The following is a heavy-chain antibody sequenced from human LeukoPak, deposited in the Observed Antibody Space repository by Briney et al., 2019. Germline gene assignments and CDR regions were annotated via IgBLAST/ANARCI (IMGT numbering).Heavy chain of an antibody. CDR1: GFTFSSYA. J-gene: IGHJ4*02. Sequence: GGSLRLSCAASGFTFSSYAMSWVRQAPGKGLDWVSGISGSGGSTYYADSVKGRFTISRDNSKNTLYLQMNSLRADDTAVYYCAKDETLAVAGTFDYWGQGILVTVSS. CDR2: ISGSGGST. CDR3: AKDETLAVAGTFDY. V-gene: IGHV3-23*01. D-gene: IGHD6-19*01.